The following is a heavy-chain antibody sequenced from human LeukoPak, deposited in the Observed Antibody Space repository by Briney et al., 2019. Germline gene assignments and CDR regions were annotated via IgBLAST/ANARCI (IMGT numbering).Heavy chain of an antibody. CDR3: ARDRVQVATTDHHYMDV. D-gene: IGHD5-12*01. J-gene: IGHJ6*03. CDR2: IYSGGST. Sequence: GGSLRLSCAASGFTVSSNYMSWVRQAPGKGLEWVSVIYSGGSTYYADSVKGRFTISRDNSKNTLYLQMNSLRAEDTAVYYCARDRVQVATTDHHYMDVWGKGTTVTVSS. CDR1: GFTVSSNY. V-gene: IGHV3-66*02.